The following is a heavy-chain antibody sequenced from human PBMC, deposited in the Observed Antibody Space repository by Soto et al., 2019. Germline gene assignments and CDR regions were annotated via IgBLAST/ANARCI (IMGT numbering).Heavy chain of an antibody. V-gene: IGHV6-1*01. CDR3: ARLVGNSWIDY. CDR2: TYYRSKWYY. J-gene: IGHJ4*02. Sequence: PSQTLSLTCVISGDRVSSNTAGWSWIRQSPSRGLEWLGRTYYRSKWYYDYAVSVKSRMTINPDTSRNQFSLQLSSVTPEDTAVYYCARLVGNSWIDYWGQGTLVTVSS. D-gene: IGHD6-13*01. CDR1: GDRVSSNTAG.